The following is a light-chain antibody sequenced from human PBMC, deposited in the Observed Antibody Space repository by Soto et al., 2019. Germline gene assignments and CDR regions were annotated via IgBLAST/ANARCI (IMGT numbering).Light chain of an antibody. Sequence: DIQMTQSPYSLSASVGDRVTITCRASQGINNYLAWYQQKPGKFPKLLIYAASTLQSVVPSRFSDSGSGTDFTLTISSLQTEEVATYYCQKYNSAPYNFGQGTKREIK. CDR1: QGINNY. V-gene: IGKV1-27*01. J-gene: IGKJ2*01. CDR2: AAS. CDR3: QKYNSAPYN.